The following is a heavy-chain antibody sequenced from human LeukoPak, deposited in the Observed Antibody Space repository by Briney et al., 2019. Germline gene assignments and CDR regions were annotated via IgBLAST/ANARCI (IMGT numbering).Heavy chain of an antibody. D-gene: IGHD2-2*01. Sequence: GGSLRLSCAASGFTFSSYGMHWVRQAPGKGLEWVAFIRYDGSNKYYADSVKGRFTISRDNSKNTLCLQMNSLRAEDTAVYYCAKDKDCSSTSCYYLLYYFDYWGQGTLVTVSS. CDR1: GFTFSSYG. CDR3: AKDKDCSSTSCYYLLYYFDY. J-gene: IGHJ4*02. V-gene: IGHV3-30*02. CDR2: IRYDGSNK.